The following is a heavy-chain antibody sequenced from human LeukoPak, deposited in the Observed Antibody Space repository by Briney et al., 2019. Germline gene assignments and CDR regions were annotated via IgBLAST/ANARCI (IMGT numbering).Heavy chain of an antibody. CDR3: AKDKIRAAAGYFDY. CDR1: GFTFDDYA. J-gene: IGHJ4*02. V-gene: IGHV3-9*01. Sequence: GGSLRLSCAASGFTFDDYAMHWVRQPPGKGLEWVSGISWNSGSIGYADSVKGRFTISRDNAKNSLYLQMNSLRAEDTALYYCAKDKIRAAAGYFDYWGQGTLVTVSS. CDR2: ISWNSGSI. D-gene: IGHD6-13*01.